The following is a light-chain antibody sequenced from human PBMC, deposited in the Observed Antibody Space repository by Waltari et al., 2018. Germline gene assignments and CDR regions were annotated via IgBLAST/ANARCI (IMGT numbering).Light chain of an antibody. V-gene: IGKV1-39*01. CDR3: QQSYSTPRT. Sequence: TCRARQSISSYLKWYQQKPGKGPKLLIYAASSVQSGVPSRFSGSGSGTDFTLTISSLQPEDFATYYCQQSYSTPRTFGQGTKVEIK. CDR1: QSISSY. CDR2: AAS. J-gene: IGKJ1*01.